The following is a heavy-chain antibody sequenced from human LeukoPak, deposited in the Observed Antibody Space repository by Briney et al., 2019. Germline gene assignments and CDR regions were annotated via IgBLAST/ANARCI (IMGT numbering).Heavy chain of an antibody. CDR2: IYSGDST. V-gene: IGHV3-53*01. J-gene: IGHJ4*02. Sequence: GGSLGLSWAASGFTVSRNYMSWVGPAPGKGLEGVSIIYSGDSTYYADSVKRRFTISRDIYKNTLYLQMNSLRAEDTAVYYCARADSSGYQRRFDYWGQGSLVTVSS. CDR1: GFTVSRNY. D-gene: IGHD3-22*01. CDR3: ARADSSGYQRRFDY.